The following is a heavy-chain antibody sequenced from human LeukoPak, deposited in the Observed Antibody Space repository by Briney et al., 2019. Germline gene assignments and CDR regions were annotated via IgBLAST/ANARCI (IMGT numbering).Heavy chain of an antibody. CDR2: ICYSGST. J-gene: IGHJ5*02. Sequence: AETLSLTCTVSGGSISSYDWSWIRQPPGKGLEWSGYICYSGSTNYKPSLKSRVTISVDTSKNKFSLKLSSVTAADTAVYYCARGGGGDKNNWFDPWGQGTLVTVSS. V-gene: IGHV4-59*01. CDR1: GGSISSYD. D-gene: IGHD2-21*01. CDR3: ARGGGGDKNNWFDP.